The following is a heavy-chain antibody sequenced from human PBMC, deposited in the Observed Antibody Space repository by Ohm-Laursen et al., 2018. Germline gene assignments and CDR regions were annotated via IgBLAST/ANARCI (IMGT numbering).Heavy chain of an antibody. J-gene: IGHJ6*02. Sequence: SLRLSCAASGFTLSSYAMYWVRRAPGKGLEWVSLISWDGGSTYYADSVKGRFTISRDNSKNSLYLQMNSLRAEDTAVYYCARDRGIGMDVWGQGTTVTVSS. CDR1: GFTLSSYA. V-gene: IGHV3-43D*04. CDR2: ISWDGGST. CDR3: ARDRGIGMDV.